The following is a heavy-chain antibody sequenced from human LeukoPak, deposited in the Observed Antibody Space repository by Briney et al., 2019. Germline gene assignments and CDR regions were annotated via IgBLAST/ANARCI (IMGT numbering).Heavy chain of an antibody. V-gene: IGHV3-20*01. CDR3: ARVGYDSSGYYYGWFDP. CDR1: GFTFDDYG. J-gene: IGHJ5*02. D-gene: IGHD3-22*01. Sequence: GGSLRLSCAASGFTFDDYGMSWVRQAPGKGLEWVSGINWNGGSTSYADSVKGRFTISRDNAKNSLYLQMNSLRAEDTALYHCARVGYDSSGYYYGWFDPWGQGTLVTVSS. CDR2: INWNGGST.